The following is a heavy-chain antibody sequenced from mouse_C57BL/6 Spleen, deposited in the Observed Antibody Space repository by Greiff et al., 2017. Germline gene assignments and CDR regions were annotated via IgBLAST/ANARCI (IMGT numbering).Heavy chain of an antibody. CDR3: AREGYYSNYVKAMDY. D-gene: IGHD2-5*01. Sequence: EVQLVESGGGLVKPGGSLKLSCAASGFTFSSYAMSWVRQTPEKRLEWVATISDGGSYTYYPDNVKGRFTISRDNAKNNLYLQMSHLKSEDTAMYYCAREGYYSNYVKAMDYWGQGTSVTVSS. CDR1: GFTFSSYA. V-gene: IGHV5-4*01. J-gene: IGHJ4*01. CDR2: ISDGGSYT.